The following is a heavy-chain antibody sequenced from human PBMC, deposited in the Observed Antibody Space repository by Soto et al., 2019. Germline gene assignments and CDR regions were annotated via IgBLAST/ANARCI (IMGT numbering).Heavy chain of an antibody. CDR3: ARGPRGGMVTFGGLSVPPLAQ. D-gene: IGHD3-16*01. V-gene: IGHV3-33*01. Sequence: QVQLVESGGGVVQPGRSRRLSCVASGFVFNNYGIHWVRQPPGQGLEWVAFIGYDGNKKYYVSSVKGRLTISRDNSRKTVYLKRNSLRAEDRAVYYCARGPRGGMVTFGGLSVPPLAQWGKGTLVT. J-gene: IGHJ4*02. CDR1: GFVFNNYG. CDR2: IGYDGNKK.